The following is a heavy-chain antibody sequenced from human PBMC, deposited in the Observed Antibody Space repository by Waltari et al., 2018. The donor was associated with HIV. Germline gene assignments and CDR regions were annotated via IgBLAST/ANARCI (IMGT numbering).Heavy chain of an antibody. CDR3: ARATPDYGDYVYFQH. V-gene: IGHV1-2*02. J-gene: IGHJ1*01. CDR1: GYTFTGYY. D-gene: IGHD4-17*01. CDR2: INPTRGGT. Sequence: QVQLVQSGAEVKKPGASVKVSCKASGYTFTGYYMHWVRQAPGQGLAWMGWINPTRGGTNYAQKFQGRVTMTRDTSISTAYMELSRLRSDDTAVYYCARATPDYGDYVYFQHWGQGTLVTVSS.